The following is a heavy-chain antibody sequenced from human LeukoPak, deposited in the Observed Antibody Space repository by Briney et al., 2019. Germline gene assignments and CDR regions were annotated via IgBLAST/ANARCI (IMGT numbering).Heavy chain of an antibody. J-gene: IGHJ4*02. D-gene: IGHD3-22*01. CDR3: ATVPTYYYDSSGRGRDY. CDR1: GYSISSGYY. CDR2: IYYSGST. Sequence: SETLSLTCTVSGYSISSGYYWGWIRQPPGKGLEWIGSIYYSGSTYYNPSLKSRVTISVDTSKNQFSLKLSSVTAADTAVYYCATVPTYYYDSSGRGRDYWGQGTLVTVSS. V-gene: IGHV4-38-2*02.